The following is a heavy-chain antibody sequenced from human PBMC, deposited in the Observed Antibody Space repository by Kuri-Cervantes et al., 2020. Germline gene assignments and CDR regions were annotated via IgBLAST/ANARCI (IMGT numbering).Heavy chain of an antibody. D-gene: IGHD3-22*01. CDR3: ARGFYDSSGFYLFGGWTFDS. Sequence: ASVKVSCKASGYTFTSYYMHWVRRAPGQGLEWMGIINPSGGSTSYAQKFQGRVTMTRDTGAGTAYLEKSGLRSEDTAVYYCARGFYDSSGFYLFGGWTFDSWGQGTLVTVSS. CDR2: INPSGGST. CDR1: GYTFTSYY. V-gene: IGHV1-46*01. J-gene: IGHJ4*02.